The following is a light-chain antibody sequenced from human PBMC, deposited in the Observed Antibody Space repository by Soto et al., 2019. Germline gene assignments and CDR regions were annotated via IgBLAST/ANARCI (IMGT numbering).Light chain of an antibody. V-gene: IGLV2-14*01. CDR1: SSDIGNYNY. CDR2: EVN. Sequence: QSVLTQPASVSGSPGQSITISCTGTSSDIGNYNYVSWYQQHPGKAPKLMIYEVNTRPSGVSNRFSGSKSGNTASLTISGLLAEDEADYYCSSYTSSSTLHYVFGTGTRSPS. CDR3: SSYTSSSTLHYV. J-gene: IGLJ1*01.